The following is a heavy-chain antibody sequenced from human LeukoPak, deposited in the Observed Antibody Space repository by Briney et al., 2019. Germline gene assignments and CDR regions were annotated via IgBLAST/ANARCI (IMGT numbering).Heavy chain of an antibody. J-gene: IGHJ4*02. CDR1: GFTSRGYA. CDR3: ARDFGLTGKVDY. CDR2: ISSNGGST. Sequence: PGGSPRLSCAAPGFTSRGYAMRWGRETPGKGLESVSAISSNGGSTYYANSVKGRFTISRDNSKNTLYLQMGSLRAEDLAVYYCARDFGLTGKVDYWGQGTLVTVSS. V-gene: IGHV3-64*01. D-gene: IGHD1-20*01.